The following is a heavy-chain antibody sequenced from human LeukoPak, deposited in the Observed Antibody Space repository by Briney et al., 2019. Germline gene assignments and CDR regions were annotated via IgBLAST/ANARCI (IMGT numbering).Heavy chain of an antibody. V-gene: IGHV3-23*01. CDR2: IRGSGDMT. J-gene: IGHJ4*02. D-gene: IGHD3-22*01. CDR3: AKDQNYYDGSGYYAY. CDR1: GFTFSNYA. Sequence: GGSLRLSCATSGFTFSNYAMSWVRQAPGKGLEWVSAIRGSGDMTYYADSVKGRFTVARDNSKNTLYLQMNSLRAEDTAVYYCAKDQNYYDGSGYYAYWGQGTLVTVSS.